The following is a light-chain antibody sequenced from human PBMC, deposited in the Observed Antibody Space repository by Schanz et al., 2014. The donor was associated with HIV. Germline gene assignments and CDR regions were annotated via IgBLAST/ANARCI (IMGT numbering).Light chain of an antibody. J-gene: IGKJ3*01. CDR1: QSFSSGS. Sequence: EIVLTQSPATLSLSPGERATLSCRASQSFSSGSLAWYQHKPGQAPRLLIYGASSRANGIPARFSGAGSGTDFTLTISRLEPEDFAVYYCQHYGTSFTFGPGTKVDIK. V-gene: IGKV3-20*01. CDR3: QHYGTSFT. CDR2: GAS.